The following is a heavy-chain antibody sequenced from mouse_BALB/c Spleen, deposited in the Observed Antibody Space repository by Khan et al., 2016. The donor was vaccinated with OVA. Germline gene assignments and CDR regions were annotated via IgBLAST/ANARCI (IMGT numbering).Heavy chain of an antibody. Sequence: QVQLKQSGAELVRPGTSVKLSCKTSGYIFTSYWIHWVKQRSGQGLEWIARIYPGTDNTYYNEKFKDKATLTDDKSSSTAYLQLSSLKSEDCAVFLCAREEALFYFDYWGQGTTLTVAS. CDR1: GYIFTSYW. CDR2: IYPGTDNT. CDR3: AREEALFYFDY. D-gene: IGHD3-2*02. J-gene: IGHJ2*01. V-gene: IGHV1-76*01.